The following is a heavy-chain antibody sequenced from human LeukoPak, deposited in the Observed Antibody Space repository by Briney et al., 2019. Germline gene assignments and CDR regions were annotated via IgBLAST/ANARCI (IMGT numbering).Heavy chain of an antibody. CDR1: GYTLTELS. Sequence: ASVKVSCKVSGYTLTELSMHWVRQAPGKGLEWMGGFDPEDGETIYAQKFQGRVTMTEDTSTDTAYMELSSLRSEDTAVYYCARGYSSGWSLMPDYWGQGTLVTVSS. CDR3: ARGYSSGWSLMPDY. D-gene: IGHD6-19*01. CDR2: FDPEDGET. J-gene: IGHJ4*02. V-gene: IGHV1-24*01.